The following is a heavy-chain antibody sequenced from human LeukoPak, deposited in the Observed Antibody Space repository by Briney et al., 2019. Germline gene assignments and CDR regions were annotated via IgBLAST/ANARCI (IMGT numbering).Heavy chain of an antibody. D-gene: IGHD1-7*01. V-gene: IGHV3-23*01. J-gene: IGHJ6*02. CDR3: AEGARITETTVAPVV. CDR1: GFIFSSYA. Sequence: GASLRLSYAASGFIFSSYAMSWVRQAPGKGLEWVSVSGSGDNTFYADSVKGRFTISRDNSKNTLCLQINNLRAEDTAVYYCAEGARITETTVAPVVWGRGTTVTVSS. CDR2: SGSGDNT.